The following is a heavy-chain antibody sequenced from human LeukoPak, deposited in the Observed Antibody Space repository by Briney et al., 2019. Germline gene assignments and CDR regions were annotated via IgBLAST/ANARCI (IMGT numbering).Heavy chain of an antibody. CDR2: IIPILGIA. Sequence: SVEVSCKASGGTFSSYAISWVRQAPGQGLEWMGRIIPILGIANYAQKFQGRVTITADKSTSTAYMELSSLRSEDTAVYYCARDSVYLAPQVFDYWGQGTLVTVSS. J-gene: IGHJ4*02. CDR1: GGTFSSYA. CDR3: ARDSVYLAPQVFDY. V-gene: IGHV1-69*04. D-gene: IGHD3-16*01.